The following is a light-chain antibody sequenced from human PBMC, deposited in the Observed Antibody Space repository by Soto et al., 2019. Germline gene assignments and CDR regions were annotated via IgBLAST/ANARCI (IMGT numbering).Light chain of an antibody. CDR3: PQSGSSPIFT. Sequence: EIVLTQSPGTLSLSPGERATLSCRASQSVSSSYLAWYQQKPGQAPRLLIYGASSRATGIPDRFSGSGSGTDFTLTISRLEPEDFAVYYCPQSGSSPIFTFGPGTKVDIK. J-gene: IGKJ3*01. V-gene: IGKV3-20*01. CDR1: QSVSSSY. CDR2: GAS.